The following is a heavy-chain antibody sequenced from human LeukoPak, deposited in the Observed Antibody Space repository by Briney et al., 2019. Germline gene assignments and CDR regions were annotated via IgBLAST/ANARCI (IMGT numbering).Heavy chain of an antibody. J-gene: IGHJ4*02. CDR1: GFTFSSSD. D-gene: IGHD3-16*01. V-gene: IGHV3-30*02. CDR3: AKAQSYGYSDY. Sequence: GGSLRLSCAASGFTFSSSDMHWVRQAPGKGLEWVAFIRYDGNNKYYADSVKGRLTITRDNSKNTLYLQMNSLRAADTAVYYCAKAQSYGYSDYWGQGTLVAVSS. CDR2: IRYDGNNK.